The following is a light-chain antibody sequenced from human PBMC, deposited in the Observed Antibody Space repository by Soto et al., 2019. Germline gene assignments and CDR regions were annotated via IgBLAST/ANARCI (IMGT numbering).Light chain of an antibody. Sequence: LVMTQSPATLSVSPGERATLSCRASQTVSRNLAWYQQRPGQAPRLLIYDISNRAAGVPARFSGSGSETEFTLTIRSLQSEDFAVYFCQQYNNWPSFGQGTRLEIK. J-gene: IGKJ5*01. V-gene: IGKV3-15*01. CDR1: QTVSRN. CDR2: DIS. CDR3: QQYNNWPS.